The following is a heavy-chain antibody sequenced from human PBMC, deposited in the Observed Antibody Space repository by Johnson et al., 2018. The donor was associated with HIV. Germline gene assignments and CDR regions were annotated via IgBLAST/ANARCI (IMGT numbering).Heavy chain of an antibody. Sequence: MLLVESGGGLVKPGGSLRLPCAASGFTLSSYALTWVRQAPGKGLEWVLTVSDGAGNTYYADSVKGRFTISRDNSKNTLYLQMNSLGAEDTAVYYCALSHASYIWGQGTMITVSS. CDR3: ALSHASYI. V-gene: IGHV3-23*04. CDR2: VSDGAGNT. J-gene: IGHJ3*02. CDR1: GFTLSSYA. D-gene: IGHD3-16*02.